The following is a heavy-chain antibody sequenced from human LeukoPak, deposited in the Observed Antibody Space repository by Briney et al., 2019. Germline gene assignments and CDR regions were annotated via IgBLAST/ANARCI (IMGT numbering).Heavy chain of an antibody. D-gene: IGHD5-12*01. CDR3: ARSNNSGFTY. Sequence: SETLSLTCTVSGGSIRAYYWNWIRQPPGKGLEWLGYTYYTGSTDYNPSLESRVTISVDTSKNQFSLRLSSVTAADTAVYYCARSNNSGFTYWGQGTLVTVSS. CDR2: TYYTGST. V-gene: IGHV4-59*01. CDR1: GGSIRAYY. J-gene: IGHJ4*02.